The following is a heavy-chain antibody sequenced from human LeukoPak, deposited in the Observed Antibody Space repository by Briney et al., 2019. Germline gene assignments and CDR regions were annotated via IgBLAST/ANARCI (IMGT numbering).Heavy chain of an antibody. CDR1: GFTFSSYA. V-gene: IGHV3-30-3*01. J-gene: IGHJ4*02. CDR3: ARDPYYYDSSGVFDY. D-gene: IGHD3-22*01. Sequence: GGALRLSCAASGFTFSSYAMHWVRQAPGKGLEGVAVISYDGSNKYYADSVKGRFTISRDNSKNTLYLQMNSLRAEDTAVYYCARDPYYYDSSGVFDYWGQGTLVTVSS. CDR2: ISYDGSNK.